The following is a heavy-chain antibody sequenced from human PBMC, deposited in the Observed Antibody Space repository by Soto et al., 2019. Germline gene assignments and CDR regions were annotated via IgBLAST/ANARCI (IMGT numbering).Heavy chain of an antibody. J-gene: IGHJ3*02. V-gene: IGHV3-23*01. CDR3: AKTTDGWFSAFEI. CDR1: GFIFSIYA. D-gene: IGHD6-19*01. Sequence: EVQLLESGGGLVQPGGSLRLSCAASGFIFSIYAMSWVRQAPGKGLEWVSAISGSGTTAYYADSVKGRFTFSRDNSKKTMYLQMNSLRADDTALYYCAKTTDGWFSAFEIWGQGSMVTVSS. CDR2: ISGSGTTA.